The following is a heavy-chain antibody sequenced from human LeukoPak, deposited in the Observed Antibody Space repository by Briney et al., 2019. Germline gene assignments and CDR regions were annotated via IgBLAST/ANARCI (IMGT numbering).Heavy chain of an antibody. J-gene: IGHJ4*02. CDR1: GFTFGDYA. Sequence: GGSLRLSCTASGFTFGDYAMSWVRQAPGKGLEWVGFIRSKAYGGTTEYAASVKGRFTISRDDSKSIAYLQMNSLKTEDTAAYYCTRFTLDYWGQGTLVTVSS. CDR2: IRSKAYGGTT. V-gene: IGHV3-49*04. CDR3: TRFTLDY.